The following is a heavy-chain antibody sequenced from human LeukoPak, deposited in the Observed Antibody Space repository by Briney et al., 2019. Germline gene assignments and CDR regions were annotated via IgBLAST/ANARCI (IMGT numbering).Heavy chain of an antibody. CDR3: AKVRVETAHFDY. V-gene: IGHV3-30*02. CDR2: IRYDGSNK. J-gene: IGHJ4*02. D-gene: IGHD2-15*01. CDR1: GFTFSSYG. Sequence: GGSLRLSCAASGFTFSSYGMHWVRQAPGKGLEWVAFIRYDGSNKYYADSVKGRFTISRDNSKNTLYLQMNSLRPEDTAVYYCAKVRVETAHFDYWGQGTLVTVSS.